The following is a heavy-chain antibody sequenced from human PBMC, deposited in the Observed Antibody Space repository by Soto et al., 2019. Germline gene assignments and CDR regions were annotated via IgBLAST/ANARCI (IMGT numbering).Heavy chain of an antibody. Sequence: QVQLVQSGAEVKQPGASVTVSCKASRYIFTSYNIHWVREAPGQGLEWLGEINPRSGGSGSDQKFQGIVSMTRDTSTTTVYMVLSNLRSDDTSVYYCARIAGPGLPYFDFWGQGTPVTVSS. V-gene: IGHV1-46*01. J-gene: IGHJ4*02. D-gene: IGHD6-13*01. CDR2: INPRSGGS. CDR3: ARIAGPGLPYFDF. CDR1: RYIFTSYN.